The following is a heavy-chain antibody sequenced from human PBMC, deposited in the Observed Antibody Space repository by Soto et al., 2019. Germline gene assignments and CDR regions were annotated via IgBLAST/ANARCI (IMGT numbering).Heavy chain of an antibody. CDR2: ISNDGNDK. Sequence: QVQLEESGGGVVQPGGSLRLSCTASGFTFNTDAMHWVRLAPGKGLEWVAIISNDGNDKHYIDSVKGRFTISRDNSKNTLYLEMNGLRLEDTAVYFCAKGCGTPYCFFMVKWGQGTLVTVSS. CDR1: GFTFNTDA. V-gene: IGHV3-30*18. CDR3: AKGCGTPYCFFMVK. D-gene: IGHD2-15*01. J-gene: IGHJ4*02.